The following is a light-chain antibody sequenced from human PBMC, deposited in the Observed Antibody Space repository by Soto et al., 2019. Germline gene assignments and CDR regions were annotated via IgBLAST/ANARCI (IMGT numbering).Light chain of an antibody. J-gene: IGKJ5*01. CDR1: QSVSTY. Sequence: ETVLTQSPATLSLSPGESATLSCRASQSVSTYLARYQQKPGQAPRLLIYDASNRVTGIPARFRGSGSGTDFTLTINSLEPDDFAVYYCQQRSNWQITFGQGTRLEIK. CDR2: DAS. CDR3: QQRSNWQIT. V-gene: IGKV3-11*01.